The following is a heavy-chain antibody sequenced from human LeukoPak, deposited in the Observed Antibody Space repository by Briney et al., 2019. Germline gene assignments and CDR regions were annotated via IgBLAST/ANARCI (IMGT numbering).Heavy chain of an antibody. V-gene: IGHV1-2*02. CDR1: GYTFNDYY. CDR3: ARRRSSGHQNWFDP. J-gene: IGHJ5*02. D-gene: IGHD3-22*01. CDR2: INPDSGGT. Sequence: ASVKVSCKASGYTFNDYYMHWVRQAPGQGLEWIGRINPDSGGTDYAQKFQGRVTMTRDTSITTAYMDLSRLRSDDTAVYYCARRRSSGHQNWFDPWGQGTLVTVSS.